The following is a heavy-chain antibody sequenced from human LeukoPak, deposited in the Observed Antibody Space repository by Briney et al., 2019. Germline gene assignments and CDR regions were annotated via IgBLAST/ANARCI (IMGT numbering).Heavy chain of an antibody. V-gene: IGHV4-39*07. J-gene: IGHJ3*02. CDR1: GGSISSSSYY. CDR2: IYYSGST. Sequence: PSETLSLTCTVSGGSISSSSYYWGWIRQPPGKGLEWIGSIYYSGSTYYNPYNPSLTSRVTMSVDTSKNQFSLKLDSVTEIDTAMYYCARNQAVAANRGAFDIWGQGTMVTVSS. D-gene: IGHD6-19*01. CDR3: ARNQAVAANRGAFDI.